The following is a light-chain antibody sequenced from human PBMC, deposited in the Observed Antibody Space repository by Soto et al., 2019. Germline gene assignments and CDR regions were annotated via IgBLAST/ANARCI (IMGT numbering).Light chain of an antibody. CDR3: QQYGSSPRT. CDR2: GTS. Sequence: EIVLTQSPGTLSLSPGERATLSCRASQSVSRSDLAWYQQKPGQAPGLLIYGTSNRATGIPDRFSGSGSGTDFSLTISSLEPGDLAVYYCQQYGSSPRTFGQGTKVDI. J-gene: IGKJ1*01. V-gene: IGKV3-20*01. CDR1: QSVSRSD.